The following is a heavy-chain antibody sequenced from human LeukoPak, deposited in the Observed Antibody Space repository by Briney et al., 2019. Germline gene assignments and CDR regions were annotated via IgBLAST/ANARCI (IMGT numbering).Heavy chain of an antibody. J-gene: IGHJ4*02. CDR1: GFKFSDHY. CDR2: ISSSSSYI. V-gene: IGHV3-21*01. CDR3: ARDVYCSSTSCYEFDY. D-gene: IGHD2-2*01. Sequence: GGSLRLSCAASGFKFSDHYIDWVRQAPGKGLEWVSSISSSSSYIYYADSVKGRFTISRDNAKNSLYLQMNSLRAEDTAVYYCARDVYCSSTSCYEFDYWGQGTLVTVSS.